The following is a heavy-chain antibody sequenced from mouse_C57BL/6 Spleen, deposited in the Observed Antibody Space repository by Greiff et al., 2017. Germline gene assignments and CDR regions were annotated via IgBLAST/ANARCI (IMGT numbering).Heavy chain of an antibody. D-gene: IGHD2-5*01. CDR1: GFTFSDYG. V-gene: IGHV5-17*01. CDR3: ARPYSNFYAMDY. J-gene: IGHJ4*01. Sequence: DVKLVESGGGLVKPGGSLKLSCAASGFTFSDYGMHWVRQAPEKGLEWVAYISSGSSTIYYADTVKGRFTISRDNAKNTLFLQMTSLRSEDTAMYYCARPYSNFYAMDYWGQGTSVTVSS. CDR2: ISSGSSTI.